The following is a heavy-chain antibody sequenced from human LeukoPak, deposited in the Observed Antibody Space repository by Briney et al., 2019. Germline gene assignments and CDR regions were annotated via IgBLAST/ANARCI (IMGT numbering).Heavy chain of an antibody. J-gene: IGHJ3*02. CDR1: GGSFSGYY. Sequence: SETLSLTCAVYGGSFSGYYWSWIRQPPGKGLEWVGEINHSGSTNYNPSLKSRVTISVDTSKNQFSLKLNSVTAADTAVYYCAKSNGYGLVDIWGQGTMVTVSS. CDR3: AKSNGYGLVDI. D-gene: IGHD3-10*01. CDR2: INHSGST. V-gene: IGHV4-34*01.